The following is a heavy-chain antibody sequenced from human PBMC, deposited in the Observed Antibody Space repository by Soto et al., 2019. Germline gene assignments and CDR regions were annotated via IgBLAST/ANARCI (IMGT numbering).Heavy chain of an antibody. CDR2: ISGSGAST. Sequence: GGSLRLSCAASGFTFSSYAMSWVRQAPGKGLEWVSAISGSGASTYYADSVKGRFTISRDNSKNTLYLQMNSLRAEDTAVYYCAKDLRRYGSGDFDYWGQGTLVTVSS. J-gene: IGHJ4*02. CDR3: AKDLRRYGSGDFDY. V-gene: IGHV3-23*01. CDR1: GFTFSSYA. D-gene: IGHD3-10*01.